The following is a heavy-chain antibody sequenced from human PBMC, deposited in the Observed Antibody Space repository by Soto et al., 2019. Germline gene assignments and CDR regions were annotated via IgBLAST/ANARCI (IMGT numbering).Heavy chain of an antibody. D-gene: IGHD3-10*01. CDR3: AREMYYNTYFDS. CDR1: GFSLTTSRVG. CDR2: IYWDDDH. Sequence: QITLKESGPTLVRPTQTLTLTSTFSGFSLTTSRVGVGWIRQPPGKALEWLALIYWDDDHRYSPSLRPRLTITKDTSKNQVVLTMTKLDPADTATYFCAREMYYNTYFDSWGQGTLVTVSS. J-gene: IGHJ4*02. V-gene: IGHV2-5*02.